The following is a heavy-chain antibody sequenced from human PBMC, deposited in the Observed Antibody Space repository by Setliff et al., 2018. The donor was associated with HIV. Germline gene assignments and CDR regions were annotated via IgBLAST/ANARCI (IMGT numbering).Heavy chain of an antibody. Sequence: ASVKVSCKASGYTFTSYGITWVRQAPGQGLEWLGWTSPYNGNTNYAQKFQDRVTMTTDTSTSTAYMELRSLRSDDTAVYYCARDLMAGSDFWGQGTPVTVSS. CDR1: GYTFTSYG. D-gene: IGHD2-8*01. CDR3: ARDLMAGSDF. V-gene: IGHV1-18*01. J-gene: IGHJ4*02. CDR2: TSPYNGNT.